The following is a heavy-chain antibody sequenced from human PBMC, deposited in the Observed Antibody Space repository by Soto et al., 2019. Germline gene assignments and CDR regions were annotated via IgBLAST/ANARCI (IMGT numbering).Heavy chain of an antibody. D-gene: IGHD2-15*01. V-gene: IGHV1-18*01. CDR2: LSGDNGDI. CDR3: AGSRGFGFDF. Sequence: QVQLVQSGDELKKPGASVTVSCKASDYTFNSYGISWVRKAPGQGLEWMGWLSGDNGDIKYAQKFQGRVTMTTDISTSTVYMELRSLSSDDTAVYFCAGSRGFGFDFWGQGTLVTVSS. J-gene: IGHJ4*02. CDR1: DYTFNSYG.